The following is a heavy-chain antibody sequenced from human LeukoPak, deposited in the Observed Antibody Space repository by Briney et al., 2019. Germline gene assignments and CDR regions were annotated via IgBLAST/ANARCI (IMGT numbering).Heavy chain of an antibody. D-gene: IGHD3-22*01. Sequence: PSETLSLTCTVSGGSISSGGYYWSWIRQHPGKGLEWIGYIFYSGSTYYNPSLKSRVTISVDTSKSQFSLKLNSVTAADTAVYYCARDRSYDSSGYHHDAFDIWGQGTMVTVSS. CDR3: ARDRSYDSSGYHHDAFDI. CDR1: GGSISSGGYY. J-gene: IGHJ3*02. CDR2: IFYSGST. V-gene: IGHV4-31*03.